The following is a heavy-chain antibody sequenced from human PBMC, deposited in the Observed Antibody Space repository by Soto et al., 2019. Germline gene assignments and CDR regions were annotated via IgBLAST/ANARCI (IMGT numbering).Heavy chain of an antibody. Sequence: SETLSLTCAVSGGSISSGGYSWSWIRQPPGKGLEWIGYIYHSGSTYYNPSLKSRVTISVDTSKNQFSLKLSSVTAADTAVYYCASRWKVAKIYYYDYWGQGTLVTVS. CDR1: GGSISSGGYS. CDR3: ASRWKVAKIYYYDY. D-gene: IGHD1-1*01. J-gene: IGHJ4*02. CDR2: IYHSGST. V-gene: IGHV4-30-2*01.